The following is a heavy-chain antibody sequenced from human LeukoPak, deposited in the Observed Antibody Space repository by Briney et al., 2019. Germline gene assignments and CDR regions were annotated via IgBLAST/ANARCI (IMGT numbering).Heavy chain of an antibody. V-gene: IGHV4-59*01. CDR2: MSNSGST. Sequence: PSETLSLTCTVSGVSISNYYWSWIRQPPGKGLEWIGYMSNSGSTNYNPSLKSRVTISVDTSENQFSLKLNSVTAADTAVYYCARGDNWLFDCWGQGTLVTVSS. D-gene: IGHD1-20*01. J-gene: IGHJ4*02. CDR3: ARGDNWLFDC. CDR1: GVSISNYY.